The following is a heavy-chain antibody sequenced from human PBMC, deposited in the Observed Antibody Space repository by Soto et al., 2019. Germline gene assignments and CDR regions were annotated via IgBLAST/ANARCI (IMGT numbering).Heavy chain of an antibody. V-gene: IGHV4-59*01. Sequence: QVQLQESDRGLVKPSETLSLTCTVSGGSISSYYWSWIRQPPGKGLEWIGYIYYSGSTNYNPSHKSRVTISVDTSKNQFSLKLSSVTAADTAVYYCARSDGRYWGQGTLVTVSS. J-gene: IGHJ4*02. CDR3: ARSDGRY. CDR2: IYYSGST. CDR1: GGSISSYY.